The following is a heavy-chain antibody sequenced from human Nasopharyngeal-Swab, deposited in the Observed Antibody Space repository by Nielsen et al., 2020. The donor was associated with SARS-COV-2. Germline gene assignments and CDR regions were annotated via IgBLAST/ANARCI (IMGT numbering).Heavy chain of an antibody. D-gene: IGHD2/OR15-2a*01. V-gene: IGHV3-33*01. Sequence: GGSLRLSCEASGFIFNNYGMHWVRQAPGKGLGWGAVIWYEGSDKYYADSVQGRFIISRDNSKNTLSLQMNSLRVEDTAVYFCARDLEFCTSNKCFLDFPAMDVWGQGTTVTVS. J-gene: IGHJ6*02. CDR3: ARDLEFCTSNKCFLDFPAMDV. CDR1: GFIFNNYG. CDR2: IWYEGSDK.